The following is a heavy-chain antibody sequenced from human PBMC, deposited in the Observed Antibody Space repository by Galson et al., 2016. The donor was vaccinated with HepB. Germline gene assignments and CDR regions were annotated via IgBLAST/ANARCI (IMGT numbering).Heavy chain of an antibody. J-gene: IGHJ4*02. Sequence: SLRLSCAASGFTFSNSAMHWVRQAPGKGLEWLAVISYHGSDIFYADSVKGRFTISRDNPKKTLYLQLNNLRSEDTAVYYCARDLFSSSSFIDFWGRGTLVTVSS. V-gene: IGHV3-30-3*01. CDR2: ISYHGSDI. D-gene: IGHD2-2*01. CDR1: GFTFSNSA. CDR3: ARDLFSSSSFIDF.